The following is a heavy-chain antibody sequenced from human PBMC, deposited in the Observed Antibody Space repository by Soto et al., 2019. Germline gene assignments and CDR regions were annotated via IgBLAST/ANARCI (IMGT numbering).Heavy chain of an antibody. V-gene: IGHV4-59*08. CDR2: IYYSGST. D-gene: IGHD7-27*01. CDR3: ARQGPHGANWVRYFDS. J-gene: IGHJ4*02. CDR1: GGSISSYY. Sequence: PSETLSLTCTVSGGSISSYYWSWIRQPPGKGLEWIGYIYYSGSTNYNPSLKSRVTISVDTSKNQFSLKLSSVTAADTAVYYCARQGPHGANWVRYFDSWGQGTLVTVSS.